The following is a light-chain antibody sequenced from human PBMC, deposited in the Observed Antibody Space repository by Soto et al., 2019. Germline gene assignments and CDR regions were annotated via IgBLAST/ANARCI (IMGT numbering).Light chain of an antibody. CDR2: GAS. Sequence: EIVLTQSPGTLSLSPGERATLSCRASQSVSRSYLAWYQQKPGQAPRLLIYGASSRATGIPDRFSGSGSGTDVTLTISRLETEDFAVYYCQQYDSSPWTFGQGTKVEIK. J-gene: IGKJ1*01. CDR1: QSVSRSY. CDR3: QQYDSSPWT. V-gene: IGKV3-20*01.